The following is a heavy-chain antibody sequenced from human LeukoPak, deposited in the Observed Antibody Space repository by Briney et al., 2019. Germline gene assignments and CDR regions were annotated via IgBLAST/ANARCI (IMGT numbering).Heavy chain of an antibody. CDR2: IYYSGST. CDR1: GGSISSGGYY. CDR3: AREHGSYDAFDI. V-gene: IGHV4-31*03. D-gene: IGHD1-26*01. Sequence: PSQTLSLTCTVSGGSISSGGYYWSWIRQHPGKGLEWIGYIYYSGSTYYNPSLKSRVTISVDTSKNQFSLKLSSVTAADTAVYYCAREHGSYDAFDIWGQGTMVTVSS. J-gene: IGHJ3*02.